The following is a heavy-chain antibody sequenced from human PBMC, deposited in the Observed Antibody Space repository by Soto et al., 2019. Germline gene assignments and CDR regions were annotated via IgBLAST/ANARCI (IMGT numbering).Heavy chain of an antibody. D-gene: IGHD5-12*01. Sequence: GGSLRLSCAGSGFTFSSYGVHWVRQAPGKGLEWVAVISYDGSNKYYTDSVKSRFTISRDNSEDTLFLQMNSLRPEDTAVYYCAQGWATFDYWGQGALVTVSS. V-gene: IGHV3-30*18. CDR1: GFTFSSYG. CDR2: ISYDGSNK. CDR3: AQGWATFDY. J-gene: IGHJ4*02.